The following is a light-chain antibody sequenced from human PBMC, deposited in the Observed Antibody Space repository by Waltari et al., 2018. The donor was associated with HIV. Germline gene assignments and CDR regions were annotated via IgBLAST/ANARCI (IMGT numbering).Light chain of an antibody. CDR1: QSLLNTSNNKNY. Sequence: LGDRATINCKSSQSLLNTSNNKNYLAWFRQKPGQPPDLLIYWASTRESGVPDRFSGSGSGTNFTLTINRLQAEDVAVYYCHQYYGAMYTFGRGTKLEI. V-gene: IGKV4-1*01. CDR2: WAS. J-gene: IGKJ2*01. CDR3: HQYYGAMYT.